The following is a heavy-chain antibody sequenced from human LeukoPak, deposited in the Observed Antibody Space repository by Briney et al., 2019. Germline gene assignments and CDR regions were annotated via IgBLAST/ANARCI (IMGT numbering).Heavy chain of an antibody. Sequence: GGSLRLSCAASGFTFSRYATTWVRQAPGKGLEWVSSIGPSNGTTYYAESVKGRFTISRDNSENTLYLQLNSLRADDTAIYYCVKRSTSGWFYFDYWGQGTLVTVSS. J-gene: IGHJ4*02. CDR1: GFTFSRYA. D-gene: IGHD6-19*01. CDR2: IGPSNGTT. CDR3: VKRSTSGWFYFDY. V-gene: IGHV3-23*01.